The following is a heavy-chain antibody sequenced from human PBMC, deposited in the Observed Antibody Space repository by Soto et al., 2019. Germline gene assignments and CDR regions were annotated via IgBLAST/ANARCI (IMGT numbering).Heavy chain of an antibody. Sequence: SETLSLTCTVSNGSISGSYLSWDRQPAGKRLEWIVRIHSSGTFNYNPSLKSRVAVSVDTSKNQVSLNLSSVTAADTAVYFCARDNNVSKGYGMDVWGQGTTVTVSS. CDR3: ARDNNVSKGYGMDV. D-gene: IGHD1-20*01. J-gene: IGHJ6*02. CDR2: IHSSGTF. V-gene: IGHV4-4*07. CDR1: NGSISGSY.